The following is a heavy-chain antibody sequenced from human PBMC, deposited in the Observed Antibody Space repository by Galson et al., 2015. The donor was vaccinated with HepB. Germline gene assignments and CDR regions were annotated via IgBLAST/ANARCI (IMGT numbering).Heavy chain of an antibody. J-gene: IGHJ6*02. D-gene: IGHD3-10*01. V-gene: IGHV3-7*03. CDR1: GFTFSSYW. CDR2: IKQDGSEK. Sequence: SLRLSCAASGFTFSSYWMSWVRQAPGKGLEWMANIKQDGSEKYYVDSVKGRFTISRDNAKNSMYLQMNSLRAEDTAVYYCARDSALYYYFYSRMAVWGQGTTVTVSS. CDR3: ARDSALYYYFYSRMAV.